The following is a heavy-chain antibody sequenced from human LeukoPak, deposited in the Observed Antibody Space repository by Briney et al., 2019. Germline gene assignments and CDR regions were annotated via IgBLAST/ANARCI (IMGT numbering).Heavy chain of an antibody. J-gene: IGHJ5*02. CDR1: GGSISSYY. D-gene: IGHD3-22*01. Sequence: SETLSLTCTVSGGSISSYYWSWIRQPPGKGLEWIGYIYYSGSTNYNPSLKSRVTISVDTSKNQFSLKLSSVTAADTAVYYRAATLEEYDSSGYYYTRFDPWGQGTLVTVSS. V-gene: IGHV4-59*08. CDR3: AATLEEYDSSGYYYTRFDP. CDR2: IYYSGST.